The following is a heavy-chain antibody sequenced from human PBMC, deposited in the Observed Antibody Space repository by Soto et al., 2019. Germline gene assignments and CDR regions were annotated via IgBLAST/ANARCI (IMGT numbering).Heavy chain of an antibody. CDR1: GFTFSSYG. D-gene: IGHD2-2*01. V-gene: IGHV3-30*03. CDR2: ISYDGSNK. CDR3: ALSLGYCSSTSCYRGYYYGMDV. Sequence: LRLSCAASGFTFSSYGMHWVRQAPGKGLEWVAVISYDGSNKYYADSVKGRFTISRDNSKNTLYLQMNSLRAEDTAVYYCALSLGYCSSTSCYRGYYYGMDVWGQGTTVTVSS. J-gene: IGHJ6*02.